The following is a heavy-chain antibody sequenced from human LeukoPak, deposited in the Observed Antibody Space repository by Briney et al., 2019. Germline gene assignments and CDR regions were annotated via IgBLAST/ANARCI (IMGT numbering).Heavy chain of an antibody. D-gene: IGHD3-22*01. CDR1: GFTFSSYA. CDR3: TKKAYYYGSSGSPVYYFDF. J-gene: IGHJ4*02. Sequence: GGSLRLSCAASGFTFSSYAMSWVRQAPGKGLEWVSAISGSGGSTYYADSVKGRFTISRDNSKNTLYLQMNSLRAEDTAVYYCTKKAYYYGSSGSPVYYFDFWGQGILVTVSS. V-gene: IGHV3-23*01. CDR2: ISGSGGST.